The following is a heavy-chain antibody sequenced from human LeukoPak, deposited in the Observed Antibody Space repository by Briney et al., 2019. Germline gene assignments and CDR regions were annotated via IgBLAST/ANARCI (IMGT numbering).Heavy chain of an antibody. CDR3: AKGWRQQQLVLSFVDY. D-gene: IGHD6-13*01. Sequence: SETLSLTCAVYGGSFSGYYWSWIPQPPGKGLEWIGEINHSGSTNYNPSLKSRVTISVDTSKNQFSLKLSSVTAADTAVYYWAKGWRQQQLVLSFVDYWGQETLVTVSS. V-gene: IGHV4-34*01. CDR1: GGSFSGYY. CDR2: INHSGST. J-gene: IGHJ4*02.